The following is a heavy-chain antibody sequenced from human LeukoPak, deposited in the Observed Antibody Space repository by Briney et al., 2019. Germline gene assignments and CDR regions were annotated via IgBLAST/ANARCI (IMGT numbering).Heavy chain of an antibody. V-gene: IGHV1-8*03. Sequence: GASVKVSCKTSGYTFTNFDINWVRQATGQGLEWLGWMNPYTGKTGYAQKFQGRVTFTGDTSIRTAYMEVSSLTSEDTAVYYCARAPTPFYYDSSAYCSDFWGQGTLVTVSS. D-gene: IGHD6-25*01. CDR1: GYTFTNFD. CDR2: MNPYTGKT. J-gene: IGHJ4*02. CDR3: ARAPTPFYYDSSAYCSDF.